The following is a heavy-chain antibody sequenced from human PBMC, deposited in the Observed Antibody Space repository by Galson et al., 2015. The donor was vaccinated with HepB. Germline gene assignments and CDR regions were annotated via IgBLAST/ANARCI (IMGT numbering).Heavy chain of an antibody. J-gene: IGHJ6*02. D-gene: IGHD2-21*01. CDR1: GFTFSDFA. CDR2: ISHDGRNK. CDR3: ARVVSATYYYYGLDV. Sequence: SLRLSCAASGFTFSDFAMHWVRQAPGKGLEWVALISHDGRNKYDAGSVRGRFTISRDNSNNTLYLQMNTLRVEDTAVYYCARVVSATYYYYGLDVWGQGTTVTVSS. V-gene: IGHV3-30*04.